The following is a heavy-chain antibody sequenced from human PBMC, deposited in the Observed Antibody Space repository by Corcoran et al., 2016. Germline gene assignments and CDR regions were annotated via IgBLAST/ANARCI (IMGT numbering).Heavy chain of an antibody. CDR3: AREDVDTAMVSYGMDV. J-gene: IGHJ6*02. Sequence: EVQLVESGGGLIQPGGSLRLSCAASGFTVSSNYMSWVRQAPGTGLEWVSVIYSGGSTYYADSVKGRFTIARDNSKNTLYLKMNSLRAEDTAVYYWAREDVDTAMVSYGMDVWGQGTTVTVSS. CDR1: GFTVSSNY. V-gene: IGHV3-53*01. CDR2: IYSGGST. D-gene: IGHD5-18*01.